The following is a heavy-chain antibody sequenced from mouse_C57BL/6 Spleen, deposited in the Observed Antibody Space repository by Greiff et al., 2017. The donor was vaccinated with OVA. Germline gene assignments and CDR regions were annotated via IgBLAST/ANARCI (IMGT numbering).Heavy chain of an antibody. CDR1: GFTFSDYY. D-gene: IGHD1-1*01. J-gene: IGHJ1*03. CDR2: INYDGSST. Sequence: VQLKESEGGLVQPGSSMKLSCTASGFTFSDYYMAWVRQVPEKGLEWVANINYDGSSTYYLDSLKSRFIISRDNAKNILYLQMSSLKSEDTATYYCAREGDYYGSSNWYFDVWGTGTTVTVSS. V-gene: IGHV5-16*01. CDR3: AREGDYYGSSNWYFDV.